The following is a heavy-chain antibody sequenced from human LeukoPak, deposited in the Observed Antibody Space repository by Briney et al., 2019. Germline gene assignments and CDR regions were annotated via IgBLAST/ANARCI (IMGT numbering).Heavy chain of an antibody. CDR3: VRDRYCGGDCYNYGMDV. CDR2: ISSSSSYI. V-gene: IGHV3-21*01. J-gene: IGHJ6*02. Sequence: GGSLRLSCAASGLTFSSYSMNWVRQAPGKGLEWVSSISSSSSYIYYADSVKGRFTISRDNAKNSLYLQMNSLRAEDTAVYYCVRDRYCGGDCYNYGMDVWGQGTTVTVSS. CDR1: GLTFSSYS. D-gene: IGHD2-21*02.